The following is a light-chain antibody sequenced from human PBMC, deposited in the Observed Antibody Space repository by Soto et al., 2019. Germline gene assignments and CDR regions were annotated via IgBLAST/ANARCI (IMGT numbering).Light chain of an antibody. CDR3: QQYNSYRT. Sequence: DIPMTQSPSTLSASVGDRVTITCRASQSISSWLAWYQQKPGKAPKLLINKASSLEGGVPSRFSGSGSGTEFTLTISSLQPDDFATYYCQQYNSYRTFGQGTKVEIK. CDR2: KAS. J-gene: IGKJ1*01. V-gene: IGKV1-5*03. CDR1: QSISSW.